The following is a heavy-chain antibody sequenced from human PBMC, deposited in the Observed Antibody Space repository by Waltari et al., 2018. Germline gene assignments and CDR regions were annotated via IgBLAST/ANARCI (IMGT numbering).Heavy chain of an antibody. J-gene: IGHJ6*02. CDR3: AKDFLTKMALYYGMDV. CDR1: GFTFSSYG. V-gene: IGHV3-30*18. Sequence: QVQLVESGGGVVQPGRSLRLSCAASGFTFSSYGLHWVRTAPGKGLEWVAVISYDGSNKYYADSVKGRFTISRDNSKNTLYLQMNSLRAEDTAVYYCAKDFLTKMALYYGMDVWGQGTTVTVSS. CDR2: ISYDGSNK. D-gene: IGHD2-8*01.